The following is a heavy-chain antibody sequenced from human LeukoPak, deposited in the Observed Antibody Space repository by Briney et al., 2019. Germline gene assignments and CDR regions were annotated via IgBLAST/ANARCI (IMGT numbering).Heavy chain of an antibody. CDR3: ARAPYDYVWGSYPHSSNWFDP. D-gene: IGHD3-16*02. Sequence: SETLSLTCTVSGGSLSNYYWAWIRQPPGKGLEWIGYISYSGSTYYNPSLKSRVTISVDTSKNQFSLKLSSVTAADTAVYYCARAPYDYVWGSYPHSSNWFDPWGQGTLVTVSS. V-gene: IGHV4-59*01. J-gene: IGHJ5*02. CDR2: ISYSGST. CDR1: GGSLSNYY.